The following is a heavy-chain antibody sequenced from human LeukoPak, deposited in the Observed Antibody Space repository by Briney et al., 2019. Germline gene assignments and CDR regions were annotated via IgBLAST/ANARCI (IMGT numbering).Heavy chain of an antibody. Sequence: SETLSLTCTVSGGSIRNYYWGWIRQPPGKGLEWIGSIYYSGSTYYNPSLKSRVTISVDTSKNQFSLKLSSVTAADTAVYYCAGDGYNLDYWGQGTLVTVSS. V-gene: IGHV4-39*02. CDR1: GGSIRNYY. CDR2: IYYSGST. D-gene: IGHD5-24*01. J-gene: IGHJ4*02. CDR3: AGDGYNLDY.